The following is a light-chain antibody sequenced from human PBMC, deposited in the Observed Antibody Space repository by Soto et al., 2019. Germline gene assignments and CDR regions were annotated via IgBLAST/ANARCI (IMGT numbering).Light chain of an antibody. CDR3: NSFTSSITYV. Sequence: QSVLTQPASVSGSPGQSITISCTGTSSDVGAYKYVSWYQQHPGKAPKIIIYEVSKRPSGVPNRFSGSKSGNTASLTISGLQAEDETDYYCNSFTSSITYVFGTGTKLTVL. V-gene: IGLV2-14*01. CDR1: SSDVGAYKY. J-gene: IGLJ1*01. CDR2: EVS.